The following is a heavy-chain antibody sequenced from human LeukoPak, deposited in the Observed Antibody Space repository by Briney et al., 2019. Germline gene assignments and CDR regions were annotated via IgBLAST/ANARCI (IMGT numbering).Heavy chain of an antibody. J-gene: IGHJ4*02. Sequence: GGSLRLSCAASGFTYDDYAMHWVRPAPGKGLAWVSGISWNSGSIGYADSVKGRFTISRDNAKNSLYLQMNSLRAEDTALYYCAKDKWYDSSDYFDYWGQGTLVTVSS. V-gene: IGHV3-9*01. CDR2: ISWNSGSI. CDR1: GFTYDDYA. D-gene: IGHD3-22*01. CDR3: AKDKWYDSSDYFDY.